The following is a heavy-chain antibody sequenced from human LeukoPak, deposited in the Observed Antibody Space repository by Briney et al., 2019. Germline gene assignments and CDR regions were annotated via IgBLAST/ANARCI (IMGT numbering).Heavy chain of an antibody. J-gene: IGHJ2*01. CDR2: ISYDGSNK. CDR3: ARDPAYLGYFDL. D-gene: IGHD2-2*02. V-gene: IGHV3-30*03. CDR1: GFTFSSYG. Sequence: GGSLRLSCAASGFTFSSYGMHWVRQAPGKGLEWVAVISYDGSNKYYADSVKGRFTISRDNSKNTLYLQMNSLRAEDTAVYYCARDPAYLGYFDLWGRGTLVTVSS.